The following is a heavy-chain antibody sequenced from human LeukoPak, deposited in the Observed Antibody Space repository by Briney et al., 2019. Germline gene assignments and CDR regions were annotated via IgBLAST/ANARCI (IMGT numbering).Heavy chain of an antibody. CDR2: ISERGDRT. J-gene: IGHJ4*02. Sequence: GGSLRLSCAASGFTFNEYAMNWVRQAPGKGLEWVSGISERGDRTSSAASEKGRFTISRDNSRNILYLQMNSLRADDTAVYYCAKRGYYDSSGFSPLTYWGQGTLVTVSS. CDR1: GFTFNEYA. V-gene: IGHV3-23*01. CDR3: AKRGYYDSSGFSPLTY. D-gene: IGHD3-22*01.